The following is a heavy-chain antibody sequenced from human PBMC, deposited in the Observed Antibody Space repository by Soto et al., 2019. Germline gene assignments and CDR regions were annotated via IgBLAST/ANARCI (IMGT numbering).Heavy chain of an antibody. CDR2: ISSNGGTT. J-gene: IGHJ4*02. Sequence: PGGSLRLSCLPYGFTFRDYAMHWIRPAPGKGLQYVSSISSNGGTTYYADSVKGRFTISRDNSRNSLYLQMSSLRPEDTAVYYCVKDRWVDNWGKGTLVTVPS. CDR1: GFTFRDYA. CDR3: VKDRWVDN. V-gene: IGHV3-64D*08. D-gene: IGHD1-26*01.